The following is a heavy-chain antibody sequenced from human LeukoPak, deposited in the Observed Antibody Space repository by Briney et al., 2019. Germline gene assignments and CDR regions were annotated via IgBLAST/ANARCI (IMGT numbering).Heavy chain of an antibody. CDR3: ARDLFYSVSGTYYNVGRVFNY. CDR2: INPNSGGT. J-gene: IGHJ4*02. Sequence: ASVKVSCKASGYTFTGYYMHWVRQAPGQGLEWMGWINPNSGGTNYAQKFQGRVTMTRDTSISTAYMELTSLRSDDTAVYYCARDLFYSVSGTYYNVGRVFNYWGQGTLVTVSS. D-gene: IGHD3-10*01. CDR1: GYTFTGYY. V-gene: IGHV1-2*02.